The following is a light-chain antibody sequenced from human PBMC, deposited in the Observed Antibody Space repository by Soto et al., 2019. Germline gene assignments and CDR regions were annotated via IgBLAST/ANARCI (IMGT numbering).Light chain of an antibody. CDR3: QRYNGGRWT. J-gene: IGKJ1*01. V-gene: IGKV3-15*01. CDR2: GAS. Sequence: EIVMTQSPATLSVSPGERATLSCRASQSVSSYLAWYQQKPGQAPRLLIYGASTRATDIPARFSGSGSGTEFTLTISSLQAEDFAVYYCQRYNGGRWTFGQGTMVEI. CDR1: QSVSSY.